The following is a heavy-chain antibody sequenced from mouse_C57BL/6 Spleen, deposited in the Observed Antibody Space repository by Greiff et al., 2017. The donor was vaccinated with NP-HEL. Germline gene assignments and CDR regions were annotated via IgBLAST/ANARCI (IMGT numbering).Heavy chain of an antibody. D-gene: IGHD2-1*01. CDR2: ISDGGSYT. CDR1: GFTFSSYA. Sequence: EVKLMESGGGLVKPGGSLKLSCAASGFTFSSYAMSWVRQTPEKRLEWVATISDGGSYTYYPDNVKGRFTISRDNAKNNLYLQMSHLKSEDTAMYYCARDGNRYYYAMDYWGQGTSVTVSS. CDR3: ARDGNRYYYAMDY. J-gene: IGHJ4*01. V-gene: IGHV5-4*01.